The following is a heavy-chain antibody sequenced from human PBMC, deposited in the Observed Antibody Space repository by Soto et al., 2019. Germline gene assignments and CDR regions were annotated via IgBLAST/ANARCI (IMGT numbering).Heavy chain of an antibody. J-gene: IGHJ6*02. V-gene: IGHV3-30*18. CDR3: AKSTVRGGTLYGSRYYYYYGMDV. D-gene: IGHD3-10*01. Sequence: QVQLVESGGGVVQPGRSLRLSCAASGFTFSSYGMHWVRQAPGKGLEWVAVISYDGSNKYYADSVKGRFTISRDNSKNTLYLQMNSLRAEDTAVYYCAKSTVRGGTLYGSRYYYYYGMDVWGQGTTVTVSS. CDR1: GFTFSSYG. CDR2: ISYDGSNK.